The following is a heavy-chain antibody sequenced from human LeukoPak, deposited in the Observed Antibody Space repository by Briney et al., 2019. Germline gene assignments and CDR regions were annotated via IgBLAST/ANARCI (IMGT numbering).Heavy chain of an antibody. J-gene: IGHJ4*02. CDR2: TYYRSKWYN. Sequence: SQTLSLTCAISGDSVSSNSATWIWIRQSPSRGLEWLGRTYYRSKWYNDYGLSVKSRITVNPDTSKNQFSLQLNSVTPEDTAVYYCAKDLGVPVEPTLAVAGTTAFDYWGQGTLVTVSS. CDR3: AKDLGVPVEPTLAVAGTTAFDY. V-gene: IGHV6-1*01. CDR1: GDSVSSNSAT. D-gene: IGHD6-19*01.